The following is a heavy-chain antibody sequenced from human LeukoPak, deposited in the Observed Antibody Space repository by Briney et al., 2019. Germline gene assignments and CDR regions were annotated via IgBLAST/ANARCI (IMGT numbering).Heavy chain of an antibody. D-gene: IGHD3-22*01. J-gene: IGHJ4*02. Sequence: GGSLRLSCAASGFVFSRRGMNWVRQAPGKGLEWVAVISYDGSNKYYADSVKGRFTISRDNSKNTLYLQMNSLRAEDTAVYYCARDSRSSGYYNYFDYWGQGTLVTVSS. V-gene: IGHV3-30*19. CDR3: ARDSRSSGYYNYFDY. CDR1: GFVFSRRG. CDR2: ISYDGSNK.